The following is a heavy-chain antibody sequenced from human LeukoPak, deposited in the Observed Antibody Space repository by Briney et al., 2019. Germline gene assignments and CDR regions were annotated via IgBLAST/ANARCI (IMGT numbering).Heavy chain of an antibody. Sequence: SETLSLTCPGCVGSVSSGSYYWSWIRQPPGKGLEWSGYISYSGSTNYNPSLKSRVTISVDTSKNQFSLKLSSVTAADTAVYYCARGFDWLLSSYFDYWGQGPLVAVSA. V-gene: IGHV4-61*01. J-gene: IGHJ4*02. D-gene: IGHD3-9*01. CDR1: VGSVSSGSYY. CDR2: ISYSGST. CDR3: ARGFDWLLSSYFDY.